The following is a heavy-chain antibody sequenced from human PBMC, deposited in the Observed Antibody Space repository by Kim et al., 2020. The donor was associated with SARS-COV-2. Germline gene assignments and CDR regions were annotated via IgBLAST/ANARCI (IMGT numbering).Heavy chain of an antibody. CDR2: INPSGGST. CDR3: ASDLLWFGELCMASFGGMDV. V-gene: IGHV1-46*03. Sequence: ASVKVSCKASGYTFTSYYMHWVRQAPGQGLEWMGIINPSGGSTSYAQKFQGRVTMTRDTSTSTGYMELSSLRSEDTAVYYCASDLLWFGELCMASFGGMDVWGQGTTVTVSS. D-gene: IGHD3-10*01. CDR1: GYTFTSYY. J-gene: IGHJ6*02.